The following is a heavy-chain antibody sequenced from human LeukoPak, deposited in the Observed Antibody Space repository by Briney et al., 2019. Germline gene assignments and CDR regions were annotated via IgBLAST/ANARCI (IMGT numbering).Heavy chain of an antibody. CDR1: GYTFTGYY. CDR2: INPNSGGT. Sequence: ASVKVSCKASGYTFTGYYMHWVRQAPGQGPEWMGWINPNSGGTNYAQKFQGRVTMTRGTSISTAYMELSRLRSDDTAVYYCARVIEHLARNYWGQGTLVTVSS. CDR3: ARVIEHLARNY. J-gene: IGHJ4*02. D-gene: IGHD3-16*02. V-gene: IGHV1-2*02.